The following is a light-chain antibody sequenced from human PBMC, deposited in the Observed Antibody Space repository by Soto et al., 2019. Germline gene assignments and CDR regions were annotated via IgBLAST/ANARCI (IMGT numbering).Light chain of an antibody. J-gene: IGKJ4*01. CDR2: GAS. CDR1: QSVSSSY. CDR3: QQYGSSPRVT. Sequence: EIVLTQSPGTLSLSPGERATLSCRASQSVSSSYLAWYQQKPGQAPRLLIYGASSRATGIPDRFSGSGSGTDFTLTISRLEHEEFAVYYCQQYGSSPRVTFGGGTKVEIK. V-gene: IGKV3-20*01.